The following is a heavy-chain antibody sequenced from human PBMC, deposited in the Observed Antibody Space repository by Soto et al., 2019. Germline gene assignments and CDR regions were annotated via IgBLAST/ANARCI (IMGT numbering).Heavy chain of an antibody. CDR1: GFTFSSYW. Sequence: GGSLRLSCAASGFTFSSYWMSWVRQAPGKGLEWVANIKQEGSEKYYVDSVKGRFTISRDNAKNSLYLQMNSLRAEDTAVYYWARSPPMDYYGSGSYYDAFDIWGQGTMVTVSS. CDR3: ARSPPMDYYGSGSYYDAFDI. D-gene: IGHD3-10*01. J-gene: IGHJ3*02. CDR2: IKQEGSEK. V-gene: IGHV3-7*02.